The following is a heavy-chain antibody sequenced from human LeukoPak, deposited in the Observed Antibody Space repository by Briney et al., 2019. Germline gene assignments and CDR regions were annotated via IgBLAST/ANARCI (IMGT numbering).Heavy chain of an antibody. D-gene: IGHD2-2*01. CDR1: DGSISSYY. V-gene: IGHV4-59*01. J-gene: IGHJ4*02. CDR2: IYYSGST. CDR3: ARGSYCSSTSCYLPFDY. Sequence: SETLSLTCTVSDGSISSYYWSWIRQPPGKGLEWIGYIYYSGSTNYNPSLKSRVTISVDTSKNQFSLKLSSVTAADTAVYYCARGSYCSSTSCYLPFDYWGQGTLVTVSS.